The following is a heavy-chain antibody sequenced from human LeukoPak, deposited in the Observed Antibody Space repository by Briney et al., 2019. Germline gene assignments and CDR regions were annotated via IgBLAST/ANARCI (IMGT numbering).Heavy chain of an antibody. D-gene: IGHD6-19*01. CDR3: AREGLAVAGRDLDY. CDR2: ISAYTGNT. J-gene: IGHJ4*02. Sequence: GASVKVSFRASGYTFTIYGISWVRQAPGQGLEWMGWISAYTGNTNYAQKLQGRVTMTTDTSTSTAYMELRSLRSDDTAVYYCAREGLAVAGRDLDYWGQGTLVTVSS. CDR1: GYTFTIYG. V-gene: IGHV1-18*01.